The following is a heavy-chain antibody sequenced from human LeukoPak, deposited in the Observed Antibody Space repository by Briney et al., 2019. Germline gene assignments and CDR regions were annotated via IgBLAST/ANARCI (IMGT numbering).Heavy chain of an antibody. CDR2: IGGSGITT. CDR1: GFIFNNYA. J-gene: IGHJ3*02. D-gene: IGHD6-13*01. CDR3: ARGTSSWEYTTFDI. Sequence: GGSLRLSCAASGFIFNNYAMHWVRQAPGKGLEWVSTIGGSGITTFYADSVKGRFTISRDNSKNAVFLQVNSLRAEDMAIYYCARGTSSWEYTTFDIWGQGTIVTVSS. V-gene: IGHV3-23*01.